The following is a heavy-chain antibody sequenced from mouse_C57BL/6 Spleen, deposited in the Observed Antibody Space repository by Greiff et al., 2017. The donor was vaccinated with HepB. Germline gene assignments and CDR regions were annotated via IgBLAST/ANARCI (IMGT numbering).Heavy chain of an antibody. Sequence: QVHVKQPGAELVKPGASVKLSCKASGYTFTSYWMHWVKQRPGQGLEWIGMIHPNSGSTNYNEKFKSKATLTVDTSSSTAYMQLSSLTSEDSAVYYCAREGTARFAYWGQGTLVTVSA. V-gene: IGHV1-64*01. J-gene: IGHJ3*01. CDR3: AREGTARFAY. D-gene: IGHD3-3*01. CDR2: IHPNSGST. CDR1: GYTFTSYW.